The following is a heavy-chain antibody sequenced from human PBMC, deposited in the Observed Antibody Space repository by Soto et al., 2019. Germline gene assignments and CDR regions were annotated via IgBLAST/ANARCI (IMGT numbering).Heavy chain of an antibody. V-gene: IGHV1-69*13. CDR3: ARGWFGEYHTSYYYYGMDV. D-gene: IGHD3-10*01. CDR2: IIPIFGTA. J-gene: IGHJ6*02. CDR1: GGTFSSYA. Sequence: SVNVSCKASGGTFSSYAISWVRQAPRQGLEWMGGIIPIFGTANYAQKFQGRVTITADESTSTAYMELSSLRSEDTAVYYCARGWFGEYHTSYYYYGMDVWGQGTTVTVSS.